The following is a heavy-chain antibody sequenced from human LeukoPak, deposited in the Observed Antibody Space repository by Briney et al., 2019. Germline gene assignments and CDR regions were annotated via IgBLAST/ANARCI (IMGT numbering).Heavy chain of an antibody. CDR3: ARLGSMMYYFDY. CDR1: GGSISSSSYY. CDR2: IYYSGST. Sequence: SETLSLTCTVSGGSISSSSYYWGWIRQPPGKGLEWIGSIYYSGSTYYNPSLKSRVTISVDTSKNQFSLKLSSVTAADTAVYYCARLGSMMYYFDYWGQGTLVTVSS. D-gene: IGHD3-16*01. J-gene: IGHJ4*02. V-gene: IGHV4-39*01.